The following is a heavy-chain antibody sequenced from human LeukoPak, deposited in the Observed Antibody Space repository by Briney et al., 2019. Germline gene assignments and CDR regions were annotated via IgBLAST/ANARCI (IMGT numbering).Heavy chain of an antibody. J-gene: IGHJ4*02. CDR2: INPNSGRT. CDR1: GYTFTGYY. CDR3: ARGARGALLDY. D-gene: IGHD6-6*01. Sequence: ASVKVSCKASGYTFTGYYMHWVRQAPGQGLEWMGWINPNSGRTNYAQKFQGRVTMTRDTSTSTAYMELSRLRSDDTAVYFCARGARGALLDYWGQGTLVTVSS. V-gene: IGHV1-2*02.